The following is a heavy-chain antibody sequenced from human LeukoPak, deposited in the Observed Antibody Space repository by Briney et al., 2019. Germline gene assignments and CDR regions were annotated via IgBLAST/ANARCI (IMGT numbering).Heavy chain of an antibody. CDR1: GFTVSSNY. J-gene: IGHJ5*02. D-gene: IGHD6-13*01. CDR2: IYSGGST. Sequence: GGSLRLSCAASGFTVSSNYMSWVRQVPGKGLEWVSVIYSGGSTYYADSVKGRFTISRDNSKNTLYLQMNSLRAEDTAVYYCAKRAYSSSSNWFDPWGQGTLVTVSS. CDR3: AKRAYSSSSNWFDP. V-gene: IGHV3-53*05.